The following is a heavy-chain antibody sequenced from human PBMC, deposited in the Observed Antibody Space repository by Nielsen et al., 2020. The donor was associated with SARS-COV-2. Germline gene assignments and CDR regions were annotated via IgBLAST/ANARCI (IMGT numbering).Heavy chain of an antibody. J-gene: IGHJ4*02. CDR3: ARRSGRFGELFPFDY. CDR2: IYHSGST. CDR1: GGSISSSNW. Sequence: SETLSLTCAVSGGSISSSNWWSWVRQPPGKGLEWIGEIYHSGSTNYNPSLKSRVTISVDKSKNQFSLKLSSVTAADTAVYYCARRSGRFGELFPFDYWGQGTLVTVSS. V-gene: IGHV4-4*02. D-gene: IGHD3-10*01.